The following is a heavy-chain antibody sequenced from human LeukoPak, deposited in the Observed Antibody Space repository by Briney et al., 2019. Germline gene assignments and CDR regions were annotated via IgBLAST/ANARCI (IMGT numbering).Heavy chain of an antibody. Sequence: PGRSLRLSCAASGFTFSSYGMHWVRQAPGKGLEWVAVIWYDGSNKYYADSVKGRFTISRDNSKNTLYLQMNSLRAEDTAVYYCARDYVVNYFDYWGQGTLVTVSS. D-gene: IGHD3-16*01. V-gene: IGHV3-33*08. CDR3: ARDYVVNYFDY. CDR2: IWYDGSNK. CDR1: GFTFSSYG. J-gene: IGHJ4*02.